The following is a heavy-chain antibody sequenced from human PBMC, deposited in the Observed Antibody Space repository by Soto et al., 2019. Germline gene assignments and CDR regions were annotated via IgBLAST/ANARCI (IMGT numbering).Heavy chain of an antibody. Sequence: SETLSLTCTVSGGSISSGDYYWSWIRQPPGKGLEWIGYIYYSGSTYYNPSLKSRVTISVDTSKNQFSLKLSSVTAADTAVYYCARDSVVVVAAPLGDYYYYGMDVWGQGTMVTVSS. CDR2: IYYSGST. CDR3: ARDSVVVVAAPLGDYYYYGMDV. V-gene: IGHV4-30-4*01. CDR1: GGSISSGDYY. J-gene: IGHJ6*02. D-gene: IGHD2-15*01.